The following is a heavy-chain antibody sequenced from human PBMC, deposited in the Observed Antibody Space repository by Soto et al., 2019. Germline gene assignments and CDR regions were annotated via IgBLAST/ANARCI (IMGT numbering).Heavy chain of an antibody. CDR3: VCANWFDP. V-gene: IGHV3-30*03. J-gene: IGHJ5*02. D-gene: IGHD2-21*01. Sequence: PGGALRLSCAASGFTFSNYCMHWVRQAPGKGLEWVAVISYDGSNKYYADSVKGRFTISRDNSKNTLYLQMNSLRAEDTAVYYCVCANWFDPWGQGTLVTVSS. CDR1: GFTFSNYC. CDR2: ISYDGSNK.